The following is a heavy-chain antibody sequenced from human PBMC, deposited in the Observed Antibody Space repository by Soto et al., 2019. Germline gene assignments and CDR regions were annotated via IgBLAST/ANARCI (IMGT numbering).Heavy chain of an antibody. V-gene: IGHV2-5*02. CDR2: IYWDDDK. D-gene: IGHD6-19*01. CDR3: AHSKSDSSGWSSDWFDP. CDR1: GFSLSTSGVG. J-gene: IGHJ5*02. Sequence: QITLKESGPTLVKPTQTLTLTCTFSGFSLSTSGVGVGWIRQPPGKALEWLALIYWDDDKRYSPSLKSRLTITKNTSKNQVVLTMTNMDPVDTATYYYAHSKSDSSGWSSDWFDPWGQGTLVTVSS.